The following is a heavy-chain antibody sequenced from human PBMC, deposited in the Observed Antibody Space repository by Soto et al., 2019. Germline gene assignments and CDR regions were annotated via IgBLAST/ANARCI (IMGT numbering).Heavy chain of an antibody. CDR2: INAGNGNT. V-gene: IGHV1-3*01. CDR1: GYTFTSYA. J-gene: IGHJ4*02. D-gene: IGHD5-18*01. CDR3: ARGRGYGCGAY. Sequence: VASVKVSCKASGYTFTSYAMHWVRQAPGQRLEWMGWINAGNGNTKYSQKFQGRVTITRDTSASTAYMELSSLRSEDTAVYYCARGRGYGCGAYGGRGPPVTAPS.